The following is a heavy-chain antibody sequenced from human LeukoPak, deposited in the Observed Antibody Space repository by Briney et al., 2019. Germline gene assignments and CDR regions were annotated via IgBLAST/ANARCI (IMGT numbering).Heavy chain of an antibody. CDR3: ARGGAGIVVVPAANLRVIDY. Sequence: SETLSLTCAVYGGSFSGYYWSWIRQPPGKGLEWIGEINHSGSTNYSPSLKSRVTISVDTSKNQFSLKLSSVTAADTAVYYCARGGAGIVVVPAANLRVIDYWGQGTLVTVSS. CDR2: INHSGST. CDR1: GGSFSGYY. D-gene: IGHD2-2*01. V-gene: IGHV4-34*01. J-gene: IGHJ4*02.